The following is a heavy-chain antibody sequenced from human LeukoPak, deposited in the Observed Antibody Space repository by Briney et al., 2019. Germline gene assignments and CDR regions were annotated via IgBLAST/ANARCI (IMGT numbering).Heavy chain of an antibody. CDR1: GYTFTAFW. CDR2: IYPGDSDT. Sequence: GESLKISCKGSGYTFTAFWIGWVRRMPGKGLEWMGIIYPGDSDTRYSPSFQGQVTISADKSISTAYLQWSSLKASDTAMYYCARTAGYSSSWFDYWGQGTLVTVSS. D-gene: IGHD6-13*01. J-gene: IGHJ4*02. V-gene: IGHV5-51*01. CDR3: ARTAGYSSSWFDY.